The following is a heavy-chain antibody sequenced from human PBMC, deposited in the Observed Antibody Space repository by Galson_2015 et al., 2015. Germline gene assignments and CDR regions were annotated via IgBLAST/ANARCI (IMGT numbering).Heavy chain of an antibody. V-gene: IGHV3-53*01. CDR3: ARGEYSSGWYRG. CDR2: IDRGGST. CDR1: GFTVSDNY. J-gene: IGHJ4*02. D-gene: IGHD6-19*01. Sequence: SLRLSCAASGFTVSDNYMSWVRRAPGKGLEWVSVIDRGGSTYYADSVKGRFTISRDNSKNTLYLQMNSLRVEDTAVYYCARGEYSSGWYRGWGQGTLVTVSS.